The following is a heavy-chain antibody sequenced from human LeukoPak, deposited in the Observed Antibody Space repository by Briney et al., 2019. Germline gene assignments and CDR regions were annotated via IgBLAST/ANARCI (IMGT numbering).Heavy chain of an antibody. CDR2: INTNTGNS. CDR1: GYTFTSYA. Sequence: ASVNVSCKSSGYTFTSYAMNWVRQAPGRGREWMGWINTNTGNSTYAQGFIGRFVFSLDTSVSTAYLQISSLKAEDTAVYYCARGQDILWFGELPSFDYWGQGTLVTVSS. J-gene: IGHJ4*02. V-gene: IGHV7-4-1*02. CDR3: ARGQDILWFGELPSFDY. D-gene: IGHD3-10*01.